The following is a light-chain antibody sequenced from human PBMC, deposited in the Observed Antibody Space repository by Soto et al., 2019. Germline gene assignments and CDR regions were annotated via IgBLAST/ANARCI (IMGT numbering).Light chain of an antibody. Sequence: EIVMTQSPATLSVSPGERATLSCRASQSVSSNLAWYQQKPGQAPRLLIYGASTRATGIPARFSGSGSGTXXXXTXXXLQSEDFALYFCQQYNNWPLFGQGTRLEIK. J-gene: IGKJ5*01. CDR2: GAS. CDR1: QSVSSN. V-gene: IGKV3-15*01. CDR3: QQYNNWPL.